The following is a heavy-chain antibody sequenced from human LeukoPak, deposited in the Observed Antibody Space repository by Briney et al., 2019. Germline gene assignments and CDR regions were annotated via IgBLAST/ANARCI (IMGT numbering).Heavy chain of an antibody. D-gene: IGHD6-19*01. J-gene: IGHJ4*02. CDR3: AKTKAVAGRYYFDY. V-gene: IGHV3-33*06. CDR2: IWYDGSNK. Sequence: GGSLRLSCAASGFTFSSYGMHWVRQAPGKGLEWVAVIWYDGSNKYYADSVKGRFTISRDNSKNTLYLQMNSLRAEDTAVYYCAKTKAVAGRYYFDYWGQGTLVTVSS. CDR1: GFTFSSYG.